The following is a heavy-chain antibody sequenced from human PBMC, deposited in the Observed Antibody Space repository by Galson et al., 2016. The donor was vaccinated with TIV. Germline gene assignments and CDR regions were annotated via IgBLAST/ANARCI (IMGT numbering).Heavy chain of an antibody. J-gene: IGHJ4*02. V-gene: IGHV1-69*05. CDR3: ARSDKYYVERTGFDS. CDR1: GVIFSSNA. Sequence: SGVIFSSNAFNWVRQAPGHGLEWVGGISPLFGTTNYAQRFQGRVTFTTDASKTTAYMELTSLTSEDTAVYYCARSDKYYVERTGFDSWGQGTLVTVSS. CDR2: ISPLFGTT. D-gene: IGHD3-22*01.